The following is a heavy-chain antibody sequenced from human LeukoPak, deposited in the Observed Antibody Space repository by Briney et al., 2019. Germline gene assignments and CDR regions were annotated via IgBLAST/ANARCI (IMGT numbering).Heavy chain of an antibody. D-gene: IGHD6-13*01. CDR3: ANSVIAAAGFDAFDI. V-gene: IGHV3-23*01. CDR2: ITGSGTST. J-gene: IGHJ3*02. CDR1: GFTFSKYA. Sequence: GGSLRLSCAASGFTFSKYAMSWVRQAPGKGLEWVSAITGSGTSTYYADSVKGRFTISRDNSKNTLYLQMNSLRAEGTAVYYCANSVIAAAGFDAFDIWGQGTMVTVSS.